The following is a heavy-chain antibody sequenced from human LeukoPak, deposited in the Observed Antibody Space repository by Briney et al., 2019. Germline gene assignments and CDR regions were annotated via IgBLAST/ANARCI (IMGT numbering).Heavy chain of an antibody. CDR2: IYHSGST. CDR3: ASINRPAAGTY. D-gene: IGHD6-13*01. CDR1: GGSISSSNW. Sequence: SETLSLTCAVSGGSISSSNWWSWVRPPPGKGLEWIGEIYHSGSTNYNPSLKSRVTISVDKSKNQFSLKLSSVTAADTAVYYCASINRPAAGTYWGQGTLVTVSS. J-gene: IGHJ4*02. V-gene: IGHV4-4*02.